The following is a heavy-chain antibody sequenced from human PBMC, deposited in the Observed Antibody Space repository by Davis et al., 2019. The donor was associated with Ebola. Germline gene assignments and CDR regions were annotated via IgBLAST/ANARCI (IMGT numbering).Heavy chain of an antibody. D-gene: IGHD6-13*01. Sequence: GGSLRLSCAASGFTFSSYSMNWVRQAPGKGLEWVGFIRSKGYGGKTAYAASVKGRFTISRDDSKSIAYLQMNSLKTEDTAVYYCTRDLKQPPPSYYYGMDVWGQGTTVTVSS. CDR1: GFTFSSYS. CDR3: TRDLKQPPPSYYYGMDV. CDR2: IRSKGYGGKT. J-gene: IGHJ6*02. V-gene: IGHV3-49*04.